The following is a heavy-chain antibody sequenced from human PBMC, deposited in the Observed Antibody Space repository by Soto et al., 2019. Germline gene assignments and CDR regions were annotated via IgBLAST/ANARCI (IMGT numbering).Heavy chain of an antibody. CDR1: GGSISSGGYY. CDR2: IYYSGST. J-gene: IGHJ4*02. CDR3: AREQYYDSSGTREAFES. V-gene: IGHV4-31*01. D-gene: IGHD3-22*01. Sequence: SETLSLTCTVSGGSISSGGYYWSWIRQHPGKGLEWIGYIYYSGSTYYNPSLKSQVTISVDTFKNQFSLKMRSVTDADTAVYYCAREQYYDSSGTREAFESWGQGTLVTVSS.